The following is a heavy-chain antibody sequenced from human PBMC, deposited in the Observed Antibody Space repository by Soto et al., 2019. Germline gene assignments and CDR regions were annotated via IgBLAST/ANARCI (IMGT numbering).Heavy chain of an antibody. CDR3: AREFSLPKWELLTPPDY. J-gene: IGHJ4*02. Sequence: ASVKVSCKASGYTFTSYAMHWVRQAPGQRLEWMGWINAGNGNTKYSQKFQGRVTITRDTSASTAYMELSSLRSEDTAVYYCAREFSLPKWELLTPPDYWGQGTLVTVSS. V-gene: IGHV1-3*01. CDR2: INAGNGNT. CDR1: GYTFTSYA. D-gene: IGHD1-26*01.